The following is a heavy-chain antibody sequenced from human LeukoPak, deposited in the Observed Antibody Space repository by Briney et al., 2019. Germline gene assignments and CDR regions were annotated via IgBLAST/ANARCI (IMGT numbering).Heavy chain of an antibody. V-gene: IGHV4-30-4*08. Sequence: TSQTLSLTCTVSGGSISSGDYYWSWIRQPPGKGLEWIGYIYYSGSTYYNPSLKSRVTISVDTSKNQFSLKLSSVAAADTAVYKGAKGSIAAAAIGYFAYWGQGTLVTVSS. D-gene: IGHD6-13*01. CDR3: AKGSIAAAAIGYFAY. J-gene: IGHJ4*02. CDR2: IYYSGST. CDR1: GGSISSGDYY.